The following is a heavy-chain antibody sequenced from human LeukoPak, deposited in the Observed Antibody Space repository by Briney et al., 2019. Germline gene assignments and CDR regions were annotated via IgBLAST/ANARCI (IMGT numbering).Heavy chain of an antibody. D-gene: IGHD6-19*01. CDR3: ARCPVPGRGDYFDY. V-gene: IGHV3-21*01. CDR1: GFTFSTYS. Sequence: ETGGSLRLSCAASGFTFSTYSMNWVRQAPGKGLEWVSSISSSSSYIYYADSVKGRFTISRDNAKNSLYLQMNSLRAEDTAVYYCARCPVPGRGDYFDYWGQGTLVTVSS. J-gene: IGHJ4*02. CDR2: ISSSSSYI.